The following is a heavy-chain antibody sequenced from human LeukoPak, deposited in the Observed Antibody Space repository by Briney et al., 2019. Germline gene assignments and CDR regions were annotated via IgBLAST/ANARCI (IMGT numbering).Heavy chain of an antibody. CDR3: ATATAVAASPWSRHYPHLKRPGGNGLET. Sequence: PSETLSLTCGVYGWSSSGFYWSWIRQSPGKGLEYIGEINQYGVTKYSPSLQSRATMSTDTSKKQLSLTLTSLTAADTAVYYCATATAVAASPWSRHYPHLKRPGGNGLETWGQGTLVTVSS. CDR1: GWSSSGFY. J-gene: IGHJ5*02. D-gene: IGHD6-19*01. CDR2: INQYGVT. V-gene: IGHV4-34*01.